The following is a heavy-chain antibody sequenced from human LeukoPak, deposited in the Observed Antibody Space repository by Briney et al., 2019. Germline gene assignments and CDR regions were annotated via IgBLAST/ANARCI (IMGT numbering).Heavy chain of an antibody. D-gene: IGHD2-15*01. CDR1: GESLNSYY. CDR2: IYESGAT. V-gene: IGHV4-34*01. CDR3: ARGAWATRLAS. Sequence: SETLSLTCAVYGESLNSYYWSWVRQPPGEGLEWIGEIYESGATKYNPSLKSRVAISMVPSKQQFSLRLSSVTAADTAVYYCARGAWATRLASWGLGTPVIVSS. J-gene: IGHJ4*02.